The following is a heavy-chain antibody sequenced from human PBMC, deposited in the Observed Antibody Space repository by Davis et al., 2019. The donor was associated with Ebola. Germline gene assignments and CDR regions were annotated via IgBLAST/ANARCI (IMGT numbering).Heavy chain of an antibody. D-gene: IGHD1-14*01. V-gene: IGHV1-2*02. CDR1: GYTFNSYY. Sequence: ASVKVSCKASGYTFNSYYMNWVRQAPGQGLEWMGCIDPNNGNTYYAQKFRGRVTMTTDKSISTLYMELSALTSDDTAFYYCATRNHYYFDYWGQGTLVTVSS. J-gene: IGHJ4*02. CDR3: ATRNHYYFDY. CDR2: IDPNNGNT.